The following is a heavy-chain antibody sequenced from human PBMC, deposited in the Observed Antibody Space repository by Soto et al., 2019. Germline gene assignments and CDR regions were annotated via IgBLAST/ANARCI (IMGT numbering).Heavy chain of an antibody. Sequence: QVHLMQSGAEVKKPGASVKVSCKASGYTFTYYEITWVRQAPGQGLEWMGWISAYSGNTNYAQKLQGRLTMTTDTSTNTAYMELRSLRSDDTAVYYCARVVKAGVYGDYGRYYFDYWGHGTLVTVSS. V-gene: IGHV1-18*04. CDR2: ISAYSGNT. CDR1: GYTFTYYE. J-gene: IGHJ4*01. CDR3: ARVVKAGVYGDYGRYYFDY. D-gene: IGHD4-17*01.